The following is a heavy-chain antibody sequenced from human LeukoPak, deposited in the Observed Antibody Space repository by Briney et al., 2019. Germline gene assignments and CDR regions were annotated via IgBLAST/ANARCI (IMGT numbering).Heavy chain of an antibody. Sequence: GGSLRLSCAASGFTFSGYRMSWVRQAPGKGLEWVASIKQDGSEKYYVDSVKGRFTISRDNAKNSLYLQMNSLRAEDTAVYYCARGLAEYNRYFDYWGQGTLVTVSS. D-gene: IGHD6-6*01. CDR3: ARGLAEYNRYFDY. CDR2: IKQDGSEK. V-gene: IGHV3-7*01. CDR1: GFTFSGYR. J-gene: IGHJ4*02.